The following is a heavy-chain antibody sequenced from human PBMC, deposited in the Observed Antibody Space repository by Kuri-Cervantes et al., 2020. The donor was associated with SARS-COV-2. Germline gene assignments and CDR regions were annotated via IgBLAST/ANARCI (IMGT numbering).Heavy chain of an antibody. V-gene: IGHV1-69*04. Sequence: SVKVSCKASGGTFSSYAISWVRQAPGQGLEWMGRIIPILGTANYAQKFQGRVTITADKSTSTAYMELSSLRSEDTAVYYCAAWGFPTAGATGPDAFDIWGQGTMVTVSS. J-gene: IGHJ3*02. CDR3: AAWGFPTAGATGPDAFDI. CDR2: IIPILGTA. D-gene: IGHD1-26*01. CDR1: GGTFSSYA.